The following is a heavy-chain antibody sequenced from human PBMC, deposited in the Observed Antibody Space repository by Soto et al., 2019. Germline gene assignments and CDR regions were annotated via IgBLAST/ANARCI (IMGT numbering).Heavy chain of an antibody. CDR2: FHYSGRT. D-gene: IGHD2-2*01. V-gene: IGHV4-39*01. J-gene: IGHJ6*02. CDR1: GGSISSGPYS. CDR3: ARLAGYCSGTSCYGYYGMDV. Sequence: SETLSLTCSVSGGSISSGPYSWGCIRQPPGKGLEWIGTFHYSGRTYYSPSLESRVTISVDTSKNQFSLKVSSVTAADTAVFYCARLAGYCSGTSCYGYYGMDVWGQGTTVT.